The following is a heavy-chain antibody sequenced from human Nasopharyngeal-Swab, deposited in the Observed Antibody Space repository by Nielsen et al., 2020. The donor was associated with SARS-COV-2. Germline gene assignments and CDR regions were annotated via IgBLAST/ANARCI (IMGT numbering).Heavy chain of an antibody. V-gene: IGHV3-30*18. D-gene: IGHD3-10*01. CDR3: AKDHFYDSGSYDRLYFDF. CDR1: GFTLSDYA. CDR2: FSYDGSKR. J-gene: IGHJ4*02. Sequence: GESLKISCAAFGFTLSDYAMHWVRQAPGKGLEWVALFSYDGSKRYFAESMKGRFSISRDNIKNMLYLQMDSLRADDTAVYYCAKDHFYDSGSYDRLYFDFWGQGTLVTVSS.